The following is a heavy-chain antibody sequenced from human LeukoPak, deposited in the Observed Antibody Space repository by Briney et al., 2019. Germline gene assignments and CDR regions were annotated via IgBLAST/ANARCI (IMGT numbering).Heavy chain of an antibody. CDR1: GFTFSSYA. Sequence: PGGSLRLSCAASGFTFSSYAMSWVRQAPGKGLEWVSAISGSGGSTYYADSVKGRFTISRDNSQNTLYLQMNSLRAEDTAVSYCAKAGGSYLGAYYFDYWGQGTLVTVSS. V-gene: IGHV3-23*01. CDR3: AKAGGSYLGAYYFDY. CDR2: ISGSGGST. D-gene: IGHD1-26*01. J-gene: IGHJ4*02.